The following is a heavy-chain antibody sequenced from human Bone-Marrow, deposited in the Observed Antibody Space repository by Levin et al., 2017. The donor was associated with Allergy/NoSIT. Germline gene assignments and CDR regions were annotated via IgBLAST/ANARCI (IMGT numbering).Heavy chain of an antibody. Sequence: QPGGSLRLSCVASGFTFRSYVMNWVRQAPGKGLEWVAGVNGNGGSTYYADSVRGRFTISRDNSKNTLYLEMASLRAEDSAVYFCTNRPQGAFFNGLYDGFASWCQGTKVSVSS. D-gene: IGHD6-19*01. CDR1: GFTFRSYV. V-gene: IGHV3-23*01. CDR2: VNGNGGST. J-gene: IGHJ5*02. CDR3: TNRPQGAFFNGLYDGFAS.